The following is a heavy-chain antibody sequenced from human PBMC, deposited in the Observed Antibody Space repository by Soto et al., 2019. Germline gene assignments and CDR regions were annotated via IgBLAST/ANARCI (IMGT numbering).Heavy chain of an antibody. CDR1: GFTLSNNG. CDR3: SGHGSGSA. CDR2: ISGGGTT. J-gene: IGHJ5*02. Sequence: EVPMLESGGGLVQPGGSLRLSCAASGFTLSNNGMTWARQAPGKGLEWVSDISGGGTTYYADSVKGRFTIARDNSKNTLYLQMNSLRAEDTAVYYCSGHGSGSAWGQGTLVTVAS. D-gene: IGHD6-19*01. V-gene: IGHV3-23*01.